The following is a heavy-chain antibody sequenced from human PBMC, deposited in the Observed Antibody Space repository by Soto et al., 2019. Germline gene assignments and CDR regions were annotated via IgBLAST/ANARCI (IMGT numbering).Heavy chain of an antibody. J-gene: IGHJ4*02. CDR1: GFTFTSYA. D-gene: IGHD2-2*03. Sequence: GGSLRLSCAASGFTFTSYAMSWVRQAPGKGLEWVSGISGSGGSTHYADSAKGRFTISRDSSKSTLYLQMNSLRAEDTAFYYCAKDGYCSSTSCYAGFDYWGQGTLVTVSS. CDR3: AKDGYCSSTSCYAGFDY. V-gene: IGHV3-23*01. CDR2: ISGSGGST.